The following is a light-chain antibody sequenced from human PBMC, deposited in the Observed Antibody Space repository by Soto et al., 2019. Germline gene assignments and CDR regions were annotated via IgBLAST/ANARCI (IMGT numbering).Light chain of an antibody. CDR2: SNN. V-gene: IGLV1-40*01. J-gene: IGLJ7*01. CDR1: SSNIGAGYD. Sequence: QPVLTQPPSVSGAPGQRVTISCTGSSSNIGAGYDVQWYQQVPGTAPKLLIYSNNNRPSGVPDRFSGSKSGTSASLAITGLQAEDEADYYCLSYNSSLSGVVFGGGTQLTVL. CDR3: LSYNSSLSGVV.